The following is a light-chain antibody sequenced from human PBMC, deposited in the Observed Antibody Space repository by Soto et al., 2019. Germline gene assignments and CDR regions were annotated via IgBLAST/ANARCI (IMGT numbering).Light chain of an antibody. Sequence: EIVLTQSPATLSLSPGERATLSCRASQSVSTYLAWYQQKPGQAPRLLIYDASNRATGIPARFSGSGSGTDFTLTISSLEPEDFAVYYCQQYESYPYTFGRGTRLEIK. J-gene: IGKJ2*01. CDR2: DAS. CDR1: QSVSTY. CDR3: QQYESYPYT. V-gene: IGKV3-11*01.